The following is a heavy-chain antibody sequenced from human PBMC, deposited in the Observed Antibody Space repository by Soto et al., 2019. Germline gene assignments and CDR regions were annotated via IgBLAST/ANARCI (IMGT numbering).Heavy chain of an antibody. CDR2: ISGSVGST. D-gene: IGHD6-19*01. CDR1: GFTFSSYA. Sequence: GGSLRLSCAASGFTFSSYAMSWVRQAPGKGLEWVSAISGSVGSTYYADSVKGRFTISRDNSKNTLYLQMNSLRAEDTAVYYCAKGGYSSGWYYWGQGTLVTVSS. V-gene: IGHV3-23*01. CDR3: AKGGYSSGWYY. J-gene: IGHJ4*02.